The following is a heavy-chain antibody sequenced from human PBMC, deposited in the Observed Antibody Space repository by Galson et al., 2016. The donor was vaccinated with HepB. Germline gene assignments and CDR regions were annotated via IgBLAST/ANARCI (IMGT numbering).Heavy chain of an antibody. D-gene: IGHD2-21*01. J-gene: IGHJ6*02. CDR1: GLTFSDYY. CDR3: VRIARLADV. V-gene: IGHV3-11*03. CDR2: ISQSGHDT. Sequence: SLRLSCAASGLTFSDYYMNWIRQAPGKGLEWVSYISQSGHDTNYADSVKGRFTISRDNAEKLVFLQMNSLRPDDTAVYYCVRIARLADVWGQGTTVTVSS.